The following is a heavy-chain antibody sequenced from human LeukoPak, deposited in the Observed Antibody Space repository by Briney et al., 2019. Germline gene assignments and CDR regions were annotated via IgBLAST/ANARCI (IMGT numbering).Heavy chain of an antibody. CDR1: GFTFSSYA. CDR2: ISSSSSTI. D-gene: IGHD3-3*01. V-gene: IGHV3-48*02. Sequence: GRSLRLSCAASGFTFSSYAMSWVRQAPGKGLEWVSYISSSSSTIYYADSVKGRFTISRDNAKNSLYLQMNSLRDEDTAVYYCARELYYDFWSGYPDRPFDYWGQGTLVTVSS. J-gene: IGHJ4*02. CDR3: ARELYYDFWSGYPDRPFDY.